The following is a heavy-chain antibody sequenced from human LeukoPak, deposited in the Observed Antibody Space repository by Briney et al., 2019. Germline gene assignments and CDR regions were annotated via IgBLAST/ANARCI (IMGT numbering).Heavy chain of an antibody. J-gene: IGHJ4*02. V-gene: IGHV3-20*04. D-gene: IGHD6-13*01. CDR2: INWNGGST. Sequence: GGSLRLSCAASGFTFDDYGMSWVRQAPGRGLEWVSGINWNGGSTGYADSVKGRFTISRDNAKNSLYLQMNSLRAEDTAVYYCARDLQQLVFDYWGQGTLVTVSS. CDR3: ARDLQQLVFDY. CDR1: GFTFDDYG.